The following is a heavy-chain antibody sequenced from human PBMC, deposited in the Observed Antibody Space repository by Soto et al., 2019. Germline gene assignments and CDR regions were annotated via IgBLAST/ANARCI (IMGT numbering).Heavy chain of an antibody. CDR3: ARGIAGYSSSWFLYYFDY. Sequence: GGSLRLSCAASGFTVSSNYMSWVRQAPGKGLEWVSVIYSGGSTYYADSMKGRFTISRDNSKNTLYLQMNSLRAEDTAVYYCARGIAGYSSSWFLYYFDYWGQGTLVTVSS. CDR2: IYSGGST. CDR1: GFTVSSNY. J-gene: IGHJ4*02. V-gene: IGHV3-53*01. D-gene: IGHD6-13*01.